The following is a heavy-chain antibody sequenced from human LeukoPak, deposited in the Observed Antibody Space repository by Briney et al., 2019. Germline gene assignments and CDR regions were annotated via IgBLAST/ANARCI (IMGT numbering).Heavy chain of an antibody. D-gene: IGHD2-2*01. V-gene: IGHV5-10-1*01. CDR1: GYSFTSYW. Sequence: RGESLKIFCKGSGYSFTSYWISWVRQMPGKGLEWMGRIDPSDSYTNYSPSFQGHVTISADKSISTAYLQWSSLKASDTAMYYCARTKKASDPFDYWGQGTLVTVSS. CDR3: ARTKKASDPFDY. CDR2: IDPSDSYT. J-gene: IGHJ4*02.